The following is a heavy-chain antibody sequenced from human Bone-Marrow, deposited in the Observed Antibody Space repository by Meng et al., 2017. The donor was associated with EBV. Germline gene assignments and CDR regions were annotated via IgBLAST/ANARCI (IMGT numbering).Heavy chain of an antibody. V-gene: IGHV1-3*01. CDR1: GYTFTSYA. J-gene: IGHJ5*02. CDR3: ARDSTGDSRRFDP. Sequence: QAQLVQSGAEVKKPGASVKVSCEASGYTFTSYAMHWVRQAPGQRLEWMGWINVGNGDTKYSQKFHGRVTITRDTSATTAYMELSSLTSEDTAVYYCARDSTGDSRRFDPWGQGTLVTVSS. D-gene: IGHD3-22*01. CDR2: INVGNGDT.